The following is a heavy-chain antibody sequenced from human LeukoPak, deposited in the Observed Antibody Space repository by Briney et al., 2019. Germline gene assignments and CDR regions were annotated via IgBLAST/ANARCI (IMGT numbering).Heavy chain of an antibody. D-gene: IGHD3-3*01. V-gene: IGHV1-2*02. CDR2: INPNSGGT. Sequence: ASVKVSCKASGYTFTGYYMHWVRQAPGQGLEWMGWINPNSGGTNYAQKFQGRVTMTRDTSISTAYMELSRLRSDDTAVYYCARGGGWSGYYSFTDYYYYMDVWGKGTTVTVSS. J-gene: IGHJ6*03. CDR1: GYTFTGYY. CDR3: ARGGGWSGYYSFTDYYYYMDV.